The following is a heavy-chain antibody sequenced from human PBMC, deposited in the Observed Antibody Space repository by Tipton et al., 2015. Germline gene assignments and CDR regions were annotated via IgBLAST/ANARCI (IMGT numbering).Heavy chain of an antibody. CDR3: ARGGNNWFDP. D-gene: IGHD2-15*01. CDR1: GASVNSDPYF. Sequence: TLSLTCNVSGASVNSDPYFWTWVRQPPGKGLEWFGHIYYSGSTNYNPSLKSRVTMSVDTSKNQFSLKLTSVTAADTAVYYCARGGNNWFDPWGQGTLVTVSS. J-gene: IGHJ5*02. V-gene: IGHV4-61*01. CDR2: IYYSGST.